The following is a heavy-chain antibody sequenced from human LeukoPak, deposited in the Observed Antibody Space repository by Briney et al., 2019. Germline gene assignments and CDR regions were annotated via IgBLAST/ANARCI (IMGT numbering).Heavy chain of an antibody. CDR2: IIPILGIA. D-gene: IGHD3-22*01. CDR3: ARDLRDYYDSSGYYSPFDY. Sequence: ASVKVSYKASGGTFSSYAISWVRQAPGQGLEWMGRIIPILGIANYAQKFQGRVTITADKSTSTAYMELSSLRSEDTAVYYCARDLRDYYDSSGYYSPFDYWGQGTLVTVSS. CDR1: GGTFSSYA. V-gene: IGHV1-69*04. J-gene: IGHJ4*02.